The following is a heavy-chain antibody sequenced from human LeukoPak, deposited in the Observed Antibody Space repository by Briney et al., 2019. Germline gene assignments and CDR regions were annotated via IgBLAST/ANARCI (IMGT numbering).Heavy chain of an antibody. D-gene: IGHD2-2*01. CDR2: ISAYNGNT. J-gene: IGHJ5*02. Sequence: ASVKVSCKASGYTFTSYGISWVRQAPGQGLEWMGWISAYNGNTNYAQKLQGRVTMTTDTSTSTAYMELRSLRSDDTAVYYCARGKPVVPAANLNWFDPWGQGTLVTVSS. V-gene: IGHV1-18*04. CDR3: ARGKPVVPAANLNWFDP. CDR1: GYTFTSYG.